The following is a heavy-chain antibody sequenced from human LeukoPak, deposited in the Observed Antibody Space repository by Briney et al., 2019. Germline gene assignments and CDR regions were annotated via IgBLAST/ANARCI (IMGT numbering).Heavy chain of an antibody. CDR1: GYTFTDYY. D-gene: IGHD6-13*01. Sequence: ASVKVSCKASGYTFTDYYIHWVRQAPGQGLEWMGWINPNSGGTNFGDKFQGRVAVTRDTSISAAYMQLSRLRSDDTAVYFCARGAAAGAHYYYYYMDVWGKGTTVTVS. CDR3: ARGAAAGAHYYYYYMDV. CDR2: INPNSGGT. V-gene: IGHV1-2*02. J-gene: IGHJ6*03.